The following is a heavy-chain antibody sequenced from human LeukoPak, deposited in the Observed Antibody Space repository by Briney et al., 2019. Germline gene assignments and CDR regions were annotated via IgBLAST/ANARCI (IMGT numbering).Heavy chain of an antibody. J-gene: IGHJ3*02. CDR1: GDSISSYF. Sequence: PSETLSLTCTVSGDSISSYFWNWIRQPPGKGLEWIGYNSGSTNYNPSLKSRVTILLDRSKNQFSLKLSSVTAADTAVYYCARGRGYGGNYLRSFDIWGQGTMVTVSS. D-gene: IGHD1-26*01. CDR2: NSGST. CDR3: ARGRGYGGNYLRSFDI. V-gene: IGHV4-59*08.